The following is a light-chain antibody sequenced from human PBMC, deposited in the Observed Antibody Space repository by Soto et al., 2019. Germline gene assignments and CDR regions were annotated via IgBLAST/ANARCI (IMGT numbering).Light chain of an antibody. Sequence: QSALTQPPSASGSPGQSVAISCTGTSSDVGGYNYVSWYQQHPGKAPKLMIYEVNKRPSGVSNRFSGSKSGNTASLTISGLQAEDEAEYYCSSYTNINTRACVFGTGTKVTVL. CDR1: SSDVGGYNY. CDR2: EVN. CDR3: SSYTNINTRACV. J-gene: IGLJ1*01. V-gene: IGLV2-14*01.